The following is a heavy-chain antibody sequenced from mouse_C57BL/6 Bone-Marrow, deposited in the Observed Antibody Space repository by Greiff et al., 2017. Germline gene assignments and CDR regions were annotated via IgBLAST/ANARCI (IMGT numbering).Heavy chain of an antibody. V-gene: IGHV1-5*01. D-gene: IGHD1-1*01. Sequence: EVQLQQSGTVLARPGASVKMSCKTSGYTFTSYWMHWVKQRPGQGLEWIGAIYPGNSDTSYNQKFKGKAKLTAVTSASTAYMELSSLTNEDSAVYYCTRFPYYYGSSYGDYWGQGTTLTVSS. CDR2: IYPGNSDT. CDR1: GYTFTSYW. CDR3: TRFPYYYGSSYGDY. J-gene: IGHJ2*01.